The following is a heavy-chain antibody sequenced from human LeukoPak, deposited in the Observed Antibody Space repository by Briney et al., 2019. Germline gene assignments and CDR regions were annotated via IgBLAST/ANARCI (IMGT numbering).Heavy chain of an antibody. J-gene: IGHJ6*03. CDR1: GGSISSYY. D-gene: IGHD2-15*01. CDR2: IYTSGST. CDR3: ARGPYCGGGSCYPPYYYYYYMDV. V-gene: IGHV4-4*07. Sequence: SETLSLTCTVSGGSISSYYWSWIRQPAGKGLEWIGRIYTSGSTNYNPSLKSRVTISVDTSTNQFSLKLSSVTAADTAVYYCARGPYCGGGSCYPPYYYYYYMDVWGKGTTVTVSS.